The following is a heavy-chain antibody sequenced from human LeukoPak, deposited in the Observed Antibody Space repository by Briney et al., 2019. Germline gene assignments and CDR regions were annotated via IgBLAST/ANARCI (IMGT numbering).Heavy chain of an antibody. Sequence: GASVKVSCKASGGTFSSYAISWVRQAPGQGLEWMGGIIPIFGTANYAQKFQGRVTITADGSTSTAYMELSSLRSDDTAMYYCARDVGITVADSFDPWGQGTLVTVSS. CDR2: IIPIFGTA. J-gene: IGHJ5*02. CDR3: ARDVGITVADSFDP. D-gene: IGHD6-13*01. CDR1: GGTFSSYA. V-gene: IGHV1-69*13.